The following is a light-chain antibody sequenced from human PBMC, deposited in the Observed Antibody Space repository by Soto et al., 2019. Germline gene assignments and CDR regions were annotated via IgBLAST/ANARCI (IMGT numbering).Light chain of an antibody. CDR1: QSVSSSY. Sequence: EIVLTQSPGTLSLSPGERATLSCRASQSVSSSYLAWYQQKPGQAPRLLIYGASSRATGIPDRFSGSGSGTDMTVTISNLAPEDFAVSYCHQYGGFPRILGQGTKVEI. CDR3: HQYGGFPRI. CDR2: GAS. J-gene: IGKJ1*01. V-gene: IGKV3-20*01.